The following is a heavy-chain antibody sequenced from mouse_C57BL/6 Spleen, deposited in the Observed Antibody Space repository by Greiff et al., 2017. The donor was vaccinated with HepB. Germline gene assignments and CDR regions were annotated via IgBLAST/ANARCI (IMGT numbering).Heavy chain of an antibody. V-gene: IGHV1-82*01. Sequence: VQLQQSGPELVKPGASVKISCKASGYAFSSSWMNWVKQRPGKGLEWIGRIYPGDGDTNYNGKFKGKATLTADKSSSTAYMQLSSLTSEDSAVYFCTIYYYGSPFDYWGQGTTLTVPS. CDR1: GYAFSSSW. CDR3: TIYYYGSPFDY. J-gene: IGHJ2*01. D-gene: IGHD1-1*01. CDR2: IYPGDGDT.